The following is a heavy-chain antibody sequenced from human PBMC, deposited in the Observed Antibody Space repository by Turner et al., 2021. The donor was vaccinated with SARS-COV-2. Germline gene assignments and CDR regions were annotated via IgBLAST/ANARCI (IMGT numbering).Heavy chain of an antibody. Sequence: QVQLVQPGAEAKKPGAPVKGSCKASGYPFAGYYMHGVRQAAGQGLEWIGWSNPNSCCTNSAQKFQGRVTMNWDTSISTAYIELSRLGSDDTAVYYCAGSGYTYGSYYYYGMDVWGQGTTVTVSS. V-gene: IGHV1-2*02. D-gene: IGHD5-18*01. J-gene: IGHJ6*02. CDR1: GYPFAGYY. CDR2: SNPNSCCT. CDR3: AGSGYTYGSYYYYGMDV.